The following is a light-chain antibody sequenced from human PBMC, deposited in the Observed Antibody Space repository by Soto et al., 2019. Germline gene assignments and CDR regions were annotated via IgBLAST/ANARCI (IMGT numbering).Light chain of an antibody. CDR2: GAS. CDR1: QTISAN. V-gene: IGKV3-15*01. J-gene: IGKJ4*01. CDR3: KRHHDQLLLT. Sequence: RARQTISANLAWYQQRPGQAPRLLIYGASTTATGIPARFSCSGTGTELTLTVCSLRSQALALYRSKRHHDQLLLTCGRGTKVDIK.